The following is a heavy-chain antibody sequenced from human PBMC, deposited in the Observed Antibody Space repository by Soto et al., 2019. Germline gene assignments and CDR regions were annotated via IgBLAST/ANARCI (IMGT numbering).Heavy chain of an antibody. Sequence: EVQLLESGGGLVQPGGSLRLSCAASGFTFSTYAISWVRQAPGKGLEWVSAISGGGASTYYADSVKGRFTISRDNSKNTLYLQMNSLRADDTAVYYCAGYCTSTSCHQSAVDYWGQGTLVTVSS. D-gene: IGHD2-2*01. J-gene: IGHJ4*02. CDR1: GFTFSTYA. CDR2: ISGGGAST. V-gene: IGHV3-23*01. CDR3: AGYCTSTSCHQSAVDY.